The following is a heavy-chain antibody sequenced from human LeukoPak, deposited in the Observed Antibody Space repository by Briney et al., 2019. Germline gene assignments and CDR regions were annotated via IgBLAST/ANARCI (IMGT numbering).Heavy chain of an antibody. Sequence: GGSLRLSCAASGFTFTSYSMNWVRQAPGKGLEWVSTISGGGGSTYYADSVKGRFTISRDNSKNTLYLQVNSLRAENTAVYYCAKSREEIRGLDAFDIWGQGTMVTVSS. CDR3: AKSREEIRGLDAFDI. CDR2: ISGGGGST. D-gene: IGHD5-24*01. CDR1: GFTFTSYS. V-gene: IGHV3-23*01. J-gene: IGHJ3*02.